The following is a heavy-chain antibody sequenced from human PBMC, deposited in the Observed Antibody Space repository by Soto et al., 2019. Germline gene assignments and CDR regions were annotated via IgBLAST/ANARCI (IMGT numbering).Heavy chain of an antibody. CDR3: AKPSYDFWSGYYHPFDG. D-gene: IGHD3-3*01. CDR1: GFTFSSYS. Sequence: QVKLVESGGGVVQPGRSLRLSCAVSGFTFSSYSMHWVRQAPGKGLEWVALIWYDGSSKFYADSVKGRFTISRDNSKNTLSLDMSSLRAEDTAMYYCAKPSYDFWSGYYHPFDGWGQGTLVTVSS. V-gene: IGHV3-33*06. J-gene: IGHJ4*02. CDR2: IWYDGSSK.